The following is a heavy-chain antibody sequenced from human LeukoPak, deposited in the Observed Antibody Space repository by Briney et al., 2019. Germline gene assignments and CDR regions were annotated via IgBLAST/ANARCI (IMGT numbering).Heavy chain of an antibody. Sequence: SETLSLTCAVYGVSFSGDYWNWIRQPPGKGLEWIGEINHSGSTNSNPSLKSRVTISVDRSKNQFSVKLSSVTAADTAVYYCARRPRYSSGWYYFDSWGQGTLVTVSA. CDR3: ARRPRYSSGWYYFDS. CDR1: GVSFSGDY. CDR2: INHSGST. V-gene: IGHV4-34*01. J-gene: IGHJ4*02. D-gene: IGHD6-19*01.